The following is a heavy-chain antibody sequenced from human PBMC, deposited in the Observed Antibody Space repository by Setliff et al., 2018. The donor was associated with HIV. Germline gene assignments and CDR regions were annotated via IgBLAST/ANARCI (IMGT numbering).Heavy chain of an antibody. D-gene: IGHD3-10*01. CDR1: GGTSSTYA. CDR2: FVPVLDIT. V-gene: IGHV1-69*10. Sequence: SVKVSCKASGGTSSTYAINWVRQAPGQGLEWMGQFVPVLDITNYAQKFQGTVTINADKSTNTMYLELRSLRPEDTAMYYCAGPRGDEAFDVWGQGTMVTVSS. CDR3: AGPRGDEAFDV. J-gene: IGHJ3*01.